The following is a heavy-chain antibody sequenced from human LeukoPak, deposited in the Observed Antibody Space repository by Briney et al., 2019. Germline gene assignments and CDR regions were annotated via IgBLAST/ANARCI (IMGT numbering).Heavy chain of an antibody. D-gene: IGHD3-10*01. V-gene: IGHV1-2*02. CDR3: ARDSPGRDGSGSYEWGFDP. CDR1: GYTFTGYY. J-gene: IGHJ5*02. CDR2: INPNSGGT. Sequence: ASVKVSCKASGYTFTGYYMHWARQAPGQGLEWMGWINPNSGGTNYAQKFQGRVTMTRDTSISTAYMELSRLRSDDTAVYYCARDSPGRDGSGSYEWGFDPWGQGTLVTVSS.